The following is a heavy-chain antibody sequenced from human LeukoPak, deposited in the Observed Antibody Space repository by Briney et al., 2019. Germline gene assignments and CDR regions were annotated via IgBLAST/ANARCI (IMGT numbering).Heavy chain of an antibody. CDR2: ISSSSSYT. J-gene: IGHJ4*02. CDR3: ASSTYYYDSSGPSDY. V-gene: IGHV3-11*06. D-gene: IGHD3-22*01. CDR1: GFTFSDYY. Sequence: KPGGSLRLSCAASGFTFSDYYMSWIRQAPGKGLEWVSYISSSSSYTNYADSVKGRSTISRDNAKNSLYLQMNSLRAEDTAVYYCASSTYYYDSSGPSDYWGQGTLVTVSS.